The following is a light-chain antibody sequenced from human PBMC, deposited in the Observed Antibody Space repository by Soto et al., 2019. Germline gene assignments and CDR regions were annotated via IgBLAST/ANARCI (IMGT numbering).Light chain of an antibody. Sequence: DIQLTQSPSTLSASVGDRVTITCRASQSIGVWLTWYQQKPGKASKFLIYKTSTLESGVPSRFSGSGSGTEFTLTISSLQPDDFATYHCQYYDNYSWTFGQGTKVEIK. CDR2: KTS. CDR1: QSIGVW. CDR3: QYYDNYSWT. J-gene: IGKJ1*01. V-gene: IGKV1-5*03.